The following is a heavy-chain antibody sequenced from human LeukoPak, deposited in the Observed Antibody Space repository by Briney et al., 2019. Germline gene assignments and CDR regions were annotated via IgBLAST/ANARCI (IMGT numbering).Heavy chain of an antibody. CDR3: ASRGYSYGRYFDY. CDR2: INPNSGGT. CDR1: GYTFTGYY. V-gene: IGHV1-2*02. J-gene: IGHJ4*02. Sequence: ASVKVSCKASGYTFTGYYMHWVRLAPGQGLEWMGWINPNSGGTNYAQKFQGRVTMTRDTSISTAYMELSRLRSDDTAVYYCASRGYSYGRYFDYWGQGTLVTVSS. D-gene: IGHD5-18*01.